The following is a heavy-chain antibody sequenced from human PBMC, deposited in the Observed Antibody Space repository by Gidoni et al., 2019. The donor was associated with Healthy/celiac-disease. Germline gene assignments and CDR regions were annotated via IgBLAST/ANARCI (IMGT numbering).Heavy chain of an antibody. CDR2: IYYSGST. J-gene: IGHJ4*02. Sequence: QLQLQESGPGLVKPSETLSITCTVSGGSISRSSYYWGWIRQPPGKGLEWIGRIYYSGSTYYNPSLKSRVTISVDTSKNQFSLKLSSVTAADTAVYYCARISEEQLLVWGQGTLVTVSS. D-gene: IGHD6-13*01. CDR1: GGSISRSSYY. CDR3: ARISEEQLLV. V-gene: IGHV4-39*01.